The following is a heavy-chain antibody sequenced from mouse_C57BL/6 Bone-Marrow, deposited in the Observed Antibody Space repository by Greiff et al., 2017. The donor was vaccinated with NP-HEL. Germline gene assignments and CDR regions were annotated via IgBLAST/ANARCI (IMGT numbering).Heavy chain of an antibody. Sequence: EVKLVESGGGLVKPGGSLKLSCAASGFTFSSYAMSWVRQTPEKRLEWVATISDGGSYTYYPDNVKGRFTISRDNAKNNLYLQMSHLKSEDTAMYYCARESTMVHYFDYWGQGTTLTVSS. CDR2: ISDGGSYT. J-gene: IGHJ2*01. V-gene: IGHV5-4*01. CDR1: GFTFSSYA. D-gene: IGHD2-1*01. CDR3: ARESTMVHYFDY.